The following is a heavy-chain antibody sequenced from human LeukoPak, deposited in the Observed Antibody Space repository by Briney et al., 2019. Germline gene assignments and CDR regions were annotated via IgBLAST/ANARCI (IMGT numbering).Heavy chain of an antibody. Sequence: GESLNISCKGSGYRFSTYWIGWVRQMPGKGLEWMGIMYLGDSDTRYSPSFQGQVTISADKSITTAYLQWSSLKASDTAMYYCARGTYNWNIIDYWGQGTLVTVSS. CDR2: MYLGDSDT. D-gene: IGHD1/OR15-1a*01. CDR1: GYRFSTYW. J-gene: IGHJ4*02. V-gene: IGHV5-51*01. CDR3: ARGTYNWNIIDY.